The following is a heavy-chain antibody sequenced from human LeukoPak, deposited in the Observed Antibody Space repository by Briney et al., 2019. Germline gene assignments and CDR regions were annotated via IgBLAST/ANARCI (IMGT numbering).Heavy chain of an antibody. V-gene: IGHV4-39*07. CDR3: ARCLVDYYASSGYYYERGDFDY. D-gene: IGHD3-22*01. CDR2: IYYSGST. Sequence: PSETLSLTCTVSGGSISSSSYYWGWIRQPPGKGLEWIGSIYYSGSTYYNPSLKSRVTISVDTSKNHFSLKLSSVTAADTAVYYCARCLVDYYASSGYYYERGDFDYWGQGTLVTVSS. J-gene: IGHJ4*02. CDR1: GGSISSSSYY.